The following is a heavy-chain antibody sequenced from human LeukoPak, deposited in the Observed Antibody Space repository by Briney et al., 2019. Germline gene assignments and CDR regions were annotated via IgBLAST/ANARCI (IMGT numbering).Heavy chain of an antibody. D-gene: IGHD7-27*01. V-gene: IGHV6-1*01. CDR3: ATEVELGIPYSWLDP. CDR1: GDSVSSNSDA. CDR2: TYYRSKGYN. J-gene: IGHJ5*02. Sequence: SQTLSLTCAISGDSVSSNSDAWNWIRQSPSRGLEWLGRTYYRSKGYNDYAVSMKSRITINPDTSKNQFSLQLNSVTPEDTAVYYCATEVELGIPYSWLDPWGQGVLVTVSS.